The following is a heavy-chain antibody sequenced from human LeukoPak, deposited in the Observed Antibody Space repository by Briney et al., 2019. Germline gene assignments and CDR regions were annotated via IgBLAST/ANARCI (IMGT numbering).Heavy chain of an antibody. CDR3: ARGYCSGGSCYSFDP. Sequence: GASVKVSCKASGGTFISYTISWVRQAPGQGLEWMGRIIPILGIANYAQKFQGRVTITADKSTSTAYMELSSLRSEDTAVYYCARGYCSGGSCYSFDPWGQGTLVTVSS. CDR1: GGTFISYT. V-gene: IGHV1-69*02. D-gene: IGHD2-15*01. J-gene: IGHJ5*02. CDR2: IIPILGIA.